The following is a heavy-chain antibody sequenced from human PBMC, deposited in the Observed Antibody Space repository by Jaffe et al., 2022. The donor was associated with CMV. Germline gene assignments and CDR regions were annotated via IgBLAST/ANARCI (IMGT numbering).Heavy chain of an antibody. CDR3: ARRPDYFDGSDYYWGWFDP. CDR2: IYYTGST. Sequence: QVQLQESGPGLVKPSETLSLTCTVSGGSITSYYWSWIRQSPGKGLEWIGYIYYTGSTSYNPSLKSRVTVSLDTSKNQFSLKLTSVTAADTAVYYCARRPDYFDGSDYYWGWFDPWGQGTLVTVSS. D-gene: IGHD3-22*01. CDR1: GGSITSYY. J-gene: IGHJ5*02. V-gene: IGHV4-59*08.